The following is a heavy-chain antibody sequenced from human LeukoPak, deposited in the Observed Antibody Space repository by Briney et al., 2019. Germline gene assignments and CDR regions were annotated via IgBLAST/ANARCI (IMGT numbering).Heavy chain of an antibody. Sequence: GGSLRLSCAASGFTFSNYWMHWVRQAPGKGMVWVSRIKGDGSHTIYADSVKGRFTISRDNSKNTLYLQMNSLRAEDTAVYYCATDIVATMRRVRGMDVWGQGTTVTVSS. CDR1: GFTFSNYW. J-gene: IGHJ6*02. CDR3: ATDIVATMRRVRGMDV. CDR2: IKGDGSHT. V-gene: IGHV3-74*01. D-gene: IGHD5-12*01.